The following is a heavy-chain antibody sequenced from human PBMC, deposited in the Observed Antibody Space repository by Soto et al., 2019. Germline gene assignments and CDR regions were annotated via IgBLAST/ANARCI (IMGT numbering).Heavy chain of an antibody. J-gene: IGHJ5*02. CDR3: ARGVDPNTAVAGDTWFDP. D-gene: IGHD5-18*01. V-gene: IGHV3-33*01. CDR1: GFTFSSYG. Sequence: PGGSLRLSCVVSGFTFSSYGMHWVRQAPGKGLEWVTVIWYDGSNKYYADSVKGRFTISRDNSKNTLYLQMDSLRAEDTAVYYCARGVDPNTAVAGDTWFDPWGQGTLVTVSS. CDR2: IWYDGSNK.